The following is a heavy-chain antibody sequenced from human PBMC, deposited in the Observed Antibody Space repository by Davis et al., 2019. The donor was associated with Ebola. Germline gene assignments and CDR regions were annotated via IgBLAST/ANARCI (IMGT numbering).Heavy chain of an antibody. V-gene: IGHV3-74*01. CDR3: VPGTWI. D-gene: IGHD5-18*01. CDR1: GFTFSAHW. J-gene: IGHJ4*02. Sequence: GESLKISCTASGFTFSAHWMHWIRQSPGKGLAWVSRVNLDGTDSNYAGSVKGRFTISRDNAKNSLYLQMNTRRVEDTAIYYCVPGTWIRGQGTLVTVSS. CDR2: VNLDGTDS.